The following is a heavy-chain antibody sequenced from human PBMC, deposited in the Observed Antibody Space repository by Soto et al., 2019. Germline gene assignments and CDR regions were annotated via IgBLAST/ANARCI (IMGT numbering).Heavy chain of an antibody. V-gene: IGHV1-69*08. CDR1: GGTFSSYT. Sequence: QVQLVQSGAEVKKPGSSVKVSCKASGGTFSSYTISWVRQAPGQGLEWMGRIIPILGIANYAQKFQGRVTITADKSTSTAYMELSSLRSEDTAVYSCARDGNSSSWDFDYWGQGTLVTVSS. D-gene: IGHD6-13*01. J-gene: IGHJ4*02. CDR3: ARDGNSSSWDFDY. CDR2: IIPILGIA.